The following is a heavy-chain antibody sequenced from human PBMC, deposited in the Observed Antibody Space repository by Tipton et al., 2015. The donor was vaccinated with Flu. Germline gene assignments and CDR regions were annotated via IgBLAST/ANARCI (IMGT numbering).Heavy chain of an antibody. Sequence: QLVQSGGNLVQPGGCLRLSCEASGFTFSSHWMIWVRQVPGKGLEWVANIKQDGSEKYYVDSVKGRFTISRDNAKNSVYLQMNSLRAEDTAVYYCARDGGWDFDYWGQGTLVTVSS. D-gene: IGHD6-19*01. J-gene: IGHJ4*02. CDR3: ARDGGWDFDY. V-gene: IGHV3-7*01. CDR2: IKQDGSEK. CDR1: GFTFSSHW.